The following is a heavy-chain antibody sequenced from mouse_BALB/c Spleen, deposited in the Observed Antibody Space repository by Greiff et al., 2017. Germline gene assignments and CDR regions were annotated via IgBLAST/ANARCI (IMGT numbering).Heavy chain of an antibody. D-gene: IGHD2-3*01. V-gene: IGHV2-9*02. CDR2: IWAGGST. CDR1: GFSLTSYG. Sequence: VQLQQSGPGLVAPSQSLSITCTVSGFSLTSYGVHWVRQPPGKGLEWLGVIWAGGSTNYNSALMSRLSISKDNSKSQVFLKMNSLQTDDTAMYYCARDDGYPISHYAMDYWGQGTSVTVSS. J-gene: IGHJ4*01. CDR3: ARDDGYPISHYAMDY.